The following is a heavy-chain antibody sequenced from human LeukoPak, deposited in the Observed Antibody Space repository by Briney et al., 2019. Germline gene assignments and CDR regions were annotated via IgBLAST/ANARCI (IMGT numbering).Heavy chain of an antibody. CDR1: GGSISSYY. V-gene: IGHV4-4*07. Sequence: KTSETLSLTCTVSGGSISSYYWSWIRQPAGKGLEWIGRIYTSGSTNYNPSLESRVTMSVDTSKNQFSLKLSSVTAAGTAVYYCARSTGIYCTNGVCYLGNWFDPWGQGTLVTVSS. CDR3: ARSTGIYCTNGVCYLGNWFDP. CDR2: IYTSGST. J-gene: IGHJ5*02. D-gene: IGHD2-8*01.